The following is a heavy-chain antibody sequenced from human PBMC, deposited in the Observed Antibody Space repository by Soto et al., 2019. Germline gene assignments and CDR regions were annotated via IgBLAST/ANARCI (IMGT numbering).Heavy chain of an antibody. CDR3: ARSNLGYYDILTGYPWAFDI. Sequence: SETLSLTCAVYGGSFSGYYWSLIRQPPGKGLECIWEINHSGSTNYNPSLKSRVTISVDTSKNQFSLKLSSVTAADTAVYYCARSNLGYYDILTGYPWAFDIWGQGTMVTVSS. D-gene: IGHD3-9*01. V-gene: IGHV4-34*01. J-gene: IGHJ3*02. CDR2: INHSGST. CDR1: GGSFSGYY.